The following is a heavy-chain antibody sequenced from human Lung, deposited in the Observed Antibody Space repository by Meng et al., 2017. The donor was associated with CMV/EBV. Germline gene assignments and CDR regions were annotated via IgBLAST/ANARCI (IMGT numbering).Heavy chain of an antibody. CDR3: ATGNQCCNPTRCYPGGMDV. CDR1: GYTFTSYG. CDR2: IIAYNGNT. D-gene: IGHD2-2*01. Sequence: ASVXVSXKASGYTFTSYGISWVRQAPGQGLEWMGWIIAYNGNTNYSQKFQGRVTMTTDTSTSTAYMELRIQRSGVTAEDYCATGNQCCNPTRCYPGGMDVWXQGTTVTVSS. V-gene: IGHV1-18*01. J-gene: IGHJ6*02.